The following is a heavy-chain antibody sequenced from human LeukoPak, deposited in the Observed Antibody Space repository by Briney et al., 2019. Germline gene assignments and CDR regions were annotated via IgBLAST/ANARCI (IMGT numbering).Heavy chain of an antibody. D-gene: IGHD3-10*01. CDR1: GFTFSSYA. V-gene: IGHV3-23*01. Sequence: GGSLRLSCAASGFTFSSYAMSWVRQAPGKGLEWVSAISGSGGSTYYADSVKGRFTISRDNSKNTLYLQMNSLRAEDTAVYYCAKDLGEYYYGSGSYYPYFDYWGQGTLVTVSS. CDR2: ISGSGGST. J-gene: IGHJ4*02. CDR3: AKDLGEYYYGSGSYYPYFDY.